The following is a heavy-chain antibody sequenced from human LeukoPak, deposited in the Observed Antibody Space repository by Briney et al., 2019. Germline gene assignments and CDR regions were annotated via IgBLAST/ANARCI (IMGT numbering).Heavy chain of an antibody. CDR3: AKVWAIVGAPVGGFY. Sequence: PGGSLRLSCAASGFTFSSYAMSWVRQAPGKGLEWVSLISGSGGSTYYADSVKGRFTISRDNSKKTLYLQMNSLRAEDTAVYYCAKVWAIVGAPVGGFYWGQGTLVTVSS. V-gene: IGHV3-23*01. CDR2: ISGSGGST. D-gene: IGHD1-26*01. CDR1: GFTFSSYA. J-gene: IGHJ4*02.